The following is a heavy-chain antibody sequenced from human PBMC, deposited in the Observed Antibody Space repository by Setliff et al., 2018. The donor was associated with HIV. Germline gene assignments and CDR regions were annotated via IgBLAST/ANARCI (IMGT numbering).Heavy chain of an antibody. D-gene: IGHD2-2*01. Sequence: SETLSLTCTVSGGSVSSVNYYWSWIRQPPGKGLEWIGYIHYTGSTTYNPSLKSRVTISVDTSKNQFSLELSSVTAADTAFYYCARQSTTSRDFDSWGQGTLVTVSS. J-gene: IGHJ4*02. CDR3: ARQSTTSRDFDS. CDR1: GGSVSSVNYY. V-gene: IGHV4-61*01. CDR2: IHYTGST.